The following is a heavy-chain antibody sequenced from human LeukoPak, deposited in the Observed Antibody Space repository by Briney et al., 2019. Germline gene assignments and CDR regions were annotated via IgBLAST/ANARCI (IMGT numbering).Heavy chain of an antibody. V-gene: IGHV3-23*01. Sequence: GGSLRLSCAASGLTFSNSAMSWVRQAPGKGLEWVSSISDSGGNTYYADSVKGRFSISRDNSKNTLYVQMSSLRAEDTAVYYCAKTFGLIDPFEYWGQGNLVTVSS. J-gene: IGHJ4*02. CDR1: GLTFSNSA. D-gene: IGHD3-10*01. CDR3: AKTFGLIDPFEY. CDR2: ISDSGGNT.